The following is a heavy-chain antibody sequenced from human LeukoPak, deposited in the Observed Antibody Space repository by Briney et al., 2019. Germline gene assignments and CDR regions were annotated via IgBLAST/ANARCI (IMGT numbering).Heavy chain of an antibody. CDR1: GYTFTSYY. Sequence: GASVKVSCKASGYTFTSYYMHWVRRATGQGLEWMGWMNPNSGNTGYAQKFQGRVTITRNTSISTAYMELSSLRSEDTAVYYCARGRWGERYDLDYRGQGTLVTVSS. CDR3: ARGRWGERYDLDY. CDR2: MNPNSGNT. V-gene: IGHV1-8*03. D-gene: IGHD1-1*01. J-gene: IGHJ4*02.